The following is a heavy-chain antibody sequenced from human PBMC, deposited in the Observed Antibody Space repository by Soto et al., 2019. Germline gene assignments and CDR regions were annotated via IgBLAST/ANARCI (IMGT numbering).Heavy chain of an antibody. V-gene: IGHV5-51*01. CDR1: GYNFTSYC. J-gene: IGHJ6*02. CDR3: ARPRSGSYRLDYYGMDV. CDR2: IYPGDSDT. Sequence: GEAVNLSCQVAGYNFTSYCIAWVRQMPGKGLEWMGIIYPGDSDTRYSPSFQGQVTISADKSISTAYLQWRSLRASDTAMYYCARPRSGSYRLDYYGMDVWGQGTTVTVSS. D-gene: IGHD3-10*01.